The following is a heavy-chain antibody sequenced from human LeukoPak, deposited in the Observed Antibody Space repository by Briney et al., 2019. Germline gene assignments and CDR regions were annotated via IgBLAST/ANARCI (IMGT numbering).Heavy chain of an antibody. Sequence: PSETLSLTCTVSGGSISSGDYYWSWNRQPPGKGLEWIGYIYYSGSTYYNPSLKSRVTISVDTSKNQFSLKLSSVTAADTAVYYCARVGSSTTLDAFDIWGQGTMVTVSS. V-gene: IGHV4-30-4*08. D-gene: IGHD2-2*01. J-gene: IGHJ3*02. CDR3: ARVGSSTTLDAFDI. CDR2: IYYSGST. CDR1: GGSISSGDYY.